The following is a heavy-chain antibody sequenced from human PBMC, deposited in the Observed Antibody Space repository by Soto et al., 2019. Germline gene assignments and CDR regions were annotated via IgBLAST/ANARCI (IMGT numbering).Heavy chain of an antibody. V-gene: IGHV3-7*05. CDR3: AIVCSSGSMLGGFAF. CDR2: IKKDGSEK. J-gene: IGHJ5*01. D-gene: IGHD2-2*01. CDR1: GFTFSSNW. Sequence: GRSLRLSCSASGFTFSSNWMSWVRQAPGKGLEWVVNIKKDGSEKYYVDSVKGRFSISRDNAKNSLYLQMNSMRAEETAVYYCAIVCSSGSMLGGFAFWGQGTLVTVSS.